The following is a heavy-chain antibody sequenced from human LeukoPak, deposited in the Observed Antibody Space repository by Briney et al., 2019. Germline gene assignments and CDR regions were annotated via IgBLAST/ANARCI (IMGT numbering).Heavy chain of an antibody. CDR2: INHSGDT. CDR1: GDSFSGYF. CDR3: ARLVSQTEPRFDS. Sequence: SETLSLTCAVYGDSFSGYFWSWIRQPPDKGPEWIGEINHSGDTYYNPSLRSRVTLSVDTSKNQFSLKVTSVTAADTAVYYCARLVSQTEPRFDSWGQGTLVTVSS. D-gene: IGHD6-13*01. J-gene: IGHJ4*02. V-gene: IGHV4-34*01.